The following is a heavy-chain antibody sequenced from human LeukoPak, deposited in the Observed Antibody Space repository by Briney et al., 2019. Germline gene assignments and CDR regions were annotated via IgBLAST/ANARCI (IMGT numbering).Heavy chain of an antibody. J-gene: IGHJ3*02. D-gene: IGHD3-22*01. CDR3: ERRRPPYDRRPLAFDI. CDR1: GYSFTSYW. CDR2: IYPGDSDT. Sequence: GESLKISCKGSGYSFTSYWIGWVRQMPGKGLEWMGIIYPGDSDTRYSPSFQGQVTISADKSISTAYLQWSSLKASDTAMYYCERRRPPYDRRPLAFDIWGQGTMVTVSS. V-gene: IGHV5-51*01.